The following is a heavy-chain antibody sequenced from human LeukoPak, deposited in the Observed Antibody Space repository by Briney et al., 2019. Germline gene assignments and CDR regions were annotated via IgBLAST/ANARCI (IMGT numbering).Heavy chain of an antibody. J-gene: IGHJ4*02. CDR3: AKDSPLRTSYHGYFDY. CDR2: IGTNSGPT. Sequence: GGSLRLSCAASGFTFSDYAMSWVRQAPAKGLEWVSSIGTNSGPTYYADSVKGRFTISRDVSKNTLYLQMNTLRAEDTAVYYCAKDSPLRTSYHGYFDYWGQGTLVTVSS. V-gene: IGHV3-23*01. D-gene: IGHD3-16*01. CDR1: GFTFSDYA.